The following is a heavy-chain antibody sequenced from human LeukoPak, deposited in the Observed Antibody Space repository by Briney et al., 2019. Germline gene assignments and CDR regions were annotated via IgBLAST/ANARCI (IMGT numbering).Heavy chain of an antibody. D-gene: IGHD1-26*01. J-gene: IGHJ6*02. CDR2: IHRSGTT. V-gene: IGHV4-4*02. CDR3: ARVKLEGGSYDGMDV. Sequence: PSETLSLTCAVSGGSINSNWWSWLRQHPGKGLEWIGEIHRSGTTNSNPSLKSRVTISMDTSKNQLSLKVTSVTAADTAVYYCARVKLEGGSYDGMDVWGQGTTVTVSS. CDR1: GGSINSNW.